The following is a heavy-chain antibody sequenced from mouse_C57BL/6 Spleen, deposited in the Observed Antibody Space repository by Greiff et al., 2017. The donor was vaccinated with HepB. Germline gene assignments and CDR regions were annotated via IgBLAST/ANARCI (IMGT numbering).Heavy chain of an antibody. CDR2: IYPGDGAT. CDR1: GYAFSSSW. V-gene: IGHV1-82*01. D-gene: IGHD1-1*01. CDR3: ARSRYYDSRRNAMDY. Sequence: VQLQQSGPELVKPGASVKISCKASGYAFSSSWLNWVKQRPGKGLEWIGRIYPGDGATNYNGKFKGKGTLTADKSSSTAYMQRSSLTSEDSAVYVCARSRYYDSRRNAMDYWGQGTSVTVSS. J-gene: IGHJ4*01.